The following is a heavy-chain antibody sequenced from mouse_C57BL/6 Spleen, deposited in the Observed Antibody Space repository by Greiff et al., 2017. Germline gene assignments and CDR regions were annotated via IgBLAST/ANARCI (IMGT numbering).Heavy chain of an antibody. V-gene: IGHV1-54*01. CDR2: INPGSGGT. CDR1: GYAFTNYL. CDR3: ARHAYYFDY. J-gene: IGHJ2*01. Sequence: VQLQQSGAELVRPGTSVKVSCKASGYAFTNYLIEWVKQRPGQGLAWIGVINPGSGGTNYNEKFKGKATLTADKSSSTAYMQLSSLTSEDSAVYFCARHAYYFDYWGQGTTLTVSS.